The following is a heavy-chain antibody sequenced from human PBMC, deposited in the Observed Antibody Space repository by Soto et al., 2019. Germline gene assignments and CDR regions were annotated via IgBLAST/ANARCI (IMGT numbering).Heavy chain of an antibody. CDR2: IIPIFGTA. CDR1: GGTVSSYA. D-gene: IGHD3-9*01. J-gene: IGHJ6*02. V-gene: IGHV1-69*13. Sequence: SVKVSCKASGGTVSSYAISWVRQAPGQGLEWMGGIIPIFGTANYAQKFQGRVTITADESTSTAYMELSSLRSEDTAVYYCARDLRSYYDILTGGYYYYGMDVWGQGTTVTVSS. CDR3: ARDLRSYYDILTGGYYYYGMDV.